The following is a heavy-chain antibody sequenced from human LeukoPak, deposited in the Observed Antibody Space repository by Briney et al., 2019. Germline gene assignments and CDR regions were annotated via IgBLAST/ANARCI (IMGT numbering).Heavy chain of an antibody. CDR3: AKARAAVVEAAINY. D-gene: IGHD2-15*01. CDR2: VSGSGVST. Sequence: PGGSLRLSCAASGFTFSSYTFSTYAMSWVRQAPGKGLEWVSAVSGSGVSTYYADSVKGRFTISRDNSKNTLYLQMNTLRVEDTALYYCAKARAAVVEAAINYWGQGILVTVSP. CDR1: GFTFSSYTFSTYA. J-gene: IGHJ4*02. V-gene: IGHV3-23*01.